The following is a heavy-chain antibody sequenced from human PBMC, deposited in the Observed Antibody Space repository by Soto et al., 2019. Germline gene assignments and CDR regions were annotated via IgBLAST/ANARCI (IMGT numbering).Heavy chain of an antibody. CDR3: ARPYDILTGYYSYYYGMDV. CDR1: GYSFTSYW. Sequence: GESLKISCKGSGYSFTSYWIGSVRQMPGKGLEWMGIIYPGDSDTRYSPSFQGQVTISADKSISTAYLQWSSLKASDTAMYYCARPYDILTGYYSYYYGMDVWGQGTTVTVS. CDR2: IYPGDSDT. J-gene: IGHJ6*02. V-gene: IGHV5-51*01. D-gene: IGHD3-9*01.